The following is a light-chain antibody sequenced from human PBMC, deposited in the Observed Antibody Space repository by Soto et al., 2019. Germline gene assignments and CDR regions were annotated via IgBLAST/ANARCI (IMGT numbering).Light chain of an antibody. CDR2: EVT. J-gene: IGLJ2*01. V-gene: IGLV2-8*01. Sequence: QPVLTQPPSASGSPGQSVTISCTGTSSDVGAYNYVSWYQQYPGKTPKLMIYEVTKRPSGVPDRFSGSKSGNTASLTVSGLQAEDEADYYCSSYAGSNFYVVFGGGSKLTVL. CDR1: SSDVGAYNY. CDR3: SSYAGSNFYVV.